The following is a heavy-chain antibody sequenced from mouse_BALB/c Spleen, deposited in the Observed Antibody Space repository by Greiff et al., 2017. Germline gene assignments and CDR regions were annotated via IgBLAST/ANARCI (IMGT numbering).Heavy chain of an antibody. Sequence: DVQLQESGAELVRSGASVKLSCTASGFNIKDYYMHWVKQRPEQGLEWIGWIDPENGDTEYAPKFQGKATMTADTSSNTAYLQLSSLTSEDTAVYYCNAYYYGSSPYYYAMDYWGQGTSVTVSS. V-gene: IGHV14-4*02. CDR2: IDPENGDT. J-gene: IGHJ4*01. D-gene: IGHD1-1*01. CDR3: NAYYYGSSPYYYAMDY. CDR1: GFNIKDYY.